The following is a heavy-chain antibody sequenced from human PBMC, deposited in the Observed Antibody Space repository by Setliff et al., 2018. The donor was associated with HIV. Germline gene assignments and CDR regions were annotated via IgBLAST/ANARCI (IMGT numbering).Heavy chain of an antibody. CDR2: INHSGST. J-gene: IGHJ4*02. D-gene: IGHD3-22*01. CDR3: ARLTTTYYYDSSAYYHPV. Sequence: SETLSLTCAVYGGSFSGYYWSWIRQPPGKGLEWIGEINHSGSTNYNPSLKSRVTISVDTSKNQFSLKLRSVPAADTAVFYCARLTTTYYYDSSAYYHPVWGQGTLVTVSS. V-gene: IGHV4-34*01. CDR1: GGSFSGYY.